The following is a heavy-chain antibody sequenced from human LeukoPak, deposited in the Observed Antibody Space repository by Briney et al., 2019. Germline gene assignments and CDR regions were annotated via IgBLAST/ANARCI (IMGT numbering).Heavy chain of an antibody. CDR3: ARETYCSSTSCLDY. Sequence: PGGSLRLSCAASGFTFDDYGMSWVRQAPGKGLEWVSGINWNGGSTGYADSVKGRFTISRDNAKNSLYLQMSSLRAEDTALYYCARETYCSSTSCLDYWGQGTLVTVSS. CDR1: GFTFDDYG. J-gene: IGHJ4*02. CDR2: INWNGGST. D-gene: IGHD2-2*01. V-gene: IGHV3-20*04.